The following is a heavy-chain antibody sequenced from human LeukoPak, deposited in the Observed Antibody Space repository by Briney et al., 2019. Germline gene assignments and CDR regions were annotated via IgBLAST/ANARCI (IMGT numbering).Heavy chain of an antibody. CDR1: GFTFSSYT. CDR2: ISSSSSYI. V-gene: IGHV3-21*01. D-gene: IGHD6-19*01. Sequence: GGSLRLSCAASGFTFSSYTMNWVRQAPGKGLEWDSSISSSSSYIYYADSVKGRFTISRDNAKNSLYLQMNSLRAEDTAVYYCVREGYSSGWLNFDDWGQGTLVTVSS. CDR3: VREGYSSGWLNFDD. J-gene: IGHJ4*02.